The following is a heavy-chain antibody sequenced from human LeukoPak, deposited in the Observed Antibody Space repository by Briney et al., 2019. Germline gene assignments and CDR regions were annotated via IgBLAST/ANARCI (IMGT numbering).Heavy chain of an antibody. J-gene: IGHJ4*02. Sequence: PGGSLRLSCSASGFVFSDYPLHWVRQSPGKGPEWVAVISFDGSHQYYADSVKGRFTISRDNSRNTLYLQMNSLRGDDTAVYYCAKDVGKWESLHFFDYWGQGTLVTVSS. CDR3: AKDVGKWESLHFFDY. CDR2: ISFDGSHQ. V-gene: IGHV3-30*07. CDR1: GFVFSDYP. D-gene: IGHD1-26*01.